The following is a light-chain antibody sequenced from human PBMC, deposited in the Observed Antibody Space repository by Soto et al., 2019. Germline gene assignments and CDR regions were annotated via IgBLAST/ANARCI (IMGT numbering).Light chain of an antibody. Sequence: DIQMTQSPSSLSASVGDRVTIACRASQGISNFLAWYQQKPGKVPKLLIYAVSTLQSGVPSRFSGSGSGTDFALKISRVEAEDVGVYYCMQGTHWPITFGQGTRLEIK. CDR3: MQGTHWPIT. J-gene: IGKJ5*01. V-gene: IGKV1-27*01. CDR1: QGISNF. CDR2: AVS.